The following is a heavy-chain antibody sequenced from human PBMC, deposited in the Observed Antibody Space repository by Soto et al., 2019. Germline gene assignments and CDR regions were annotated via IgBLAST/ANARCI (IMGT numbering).Heavy chain of an antibody. CDR2: INSDGSST. D-gene: IGHD2-2*01. J-gene: IGHJ4*02. CDR1: GFTFSSYW. Sequence: EVQLVESGGGLVQPGGSLRLSCAASGFTFSSYWMHWVRQAPGKGLEWVSRINSDGSSTKYADSVKGRFTISRDNAKNSMYLQMKSLRSEAAAEYCFARVETRSSTSCYAVFDYWGQGTLVTVSS. V-gene: IGHV3-74*03. CDR3: ARVETRSSTSCYAVFDY.